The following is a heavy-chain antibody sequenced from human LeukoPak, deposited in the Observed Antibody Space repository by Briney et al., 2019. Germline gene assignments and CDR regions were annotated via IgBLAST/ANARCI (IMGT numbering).Heavy chain of an antibody. CDR1: GYTFTSYY. CDR2: INPDGGST. J-gene: IGHJ3*02. V-gene: IGHV1-46*01. Sequence: ASVKVSCKASGYTFTSYYMHWVRQAPGQGLEWMGLINPDGGSTAHAQKFQGRVTMTRDTSISTAYMELSRLRSDDTAVYYCARGVNYDSSGYLAFDIWGQGTMVTVSS. D-gene: IGHD3-22*01. CDR3: ARGVNYDSSGYLAFDI.